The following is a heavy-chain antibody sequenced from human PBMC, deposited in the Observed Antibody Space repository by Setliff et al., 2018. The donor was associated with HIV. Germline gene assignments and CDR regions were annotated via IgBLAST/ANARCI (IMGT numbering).Heavy chain of an antibody. CDR2: MWYDGSNK. V-gene: IGHV3-33*06. Sequence: PGGSLRLSCAASGFTFSSYGMHWVRQAPGKGLEWVAVMWYDGSNKYYADSVKGRFTISRDNSKNTLYLQMNSLRAEDTAVYYCAKTKVKGYSGWASDCWGQGTLVTVSS. J-gene: IGHJ4*02. D-gene: IGHD5-12*01. CDR3: AKTKVKGYSGWASDC. CDR1: GFTFSSYG.